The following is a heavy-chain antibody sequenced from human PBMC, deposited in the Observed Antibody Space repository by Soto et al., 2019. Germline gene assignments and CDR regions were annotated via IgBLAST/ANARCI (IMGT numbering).Heavy chain of an antibody. V-gene: IGHV4-31*03. D-gene: IGHD1-1*01. CDR2: IYYSGST. CDR1: GGSISSGGYY. J-gene: IGHJ6*02. Sequence: SETLSLTCTVSGGSISSGGYYWSWIRQHPGKGLEWIGYIYYSGSTYYNPSLKSRVTISVDTSKNQFSLKLSSVTAADTAVYYCAGGTEPASYYYYCMDVWGQGTTVTVSS. CDR3: AGGTEPASYYYYCMDV.